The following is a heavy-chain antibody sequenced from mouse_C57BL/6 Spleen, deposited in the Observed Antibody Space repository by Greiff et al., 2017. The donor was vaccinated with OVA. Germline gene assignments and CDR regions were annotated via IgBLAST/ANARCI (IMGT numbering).Heavy chain of an antibody. V-gene: IGHV1-15*01. J-gene: IGHJ1*03. D-gene: IGHD1-1*01. CDR2: IDPETGGT. Sequence: QVQRVESGAELVRPGASVTLSCKASGYTFTDYEMHWVKQTPVHGLEWIGAIDPETGGTAYNQKFKGKAILTADKSSSTAYMELRSLTSEDSAVYYCTSAGFITTVVASEDVRGTGTTVTVSS. CDR3: TSAGFITTVVASEDV. CDR1: GYTFTDYE.